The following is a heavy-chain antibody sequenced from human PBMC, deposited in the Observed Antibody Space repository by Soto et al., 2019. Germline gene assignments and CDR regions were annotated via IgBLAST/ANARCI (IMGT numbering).Heavy chain of an antibody. CDR3: ARGPLPWSGYHYVYYYYGMDV. J-gene: IGHJ6*02. D-gene: IGHD3-3*01. V-gene: IGHV1-69*13. CDR2: LIPIFGTA. Sequence: PVKVSCKASGCTFNSYAISWVRQAPGQGIEWMGGLIPIFGTANYAQKFQGRVTITADESTSTAYMELSSLRSEDTAVYYCARGPLPWSGYHYVYYYYGMDVWGQGTTVTVSS. CDR1: GCTFNSYA.